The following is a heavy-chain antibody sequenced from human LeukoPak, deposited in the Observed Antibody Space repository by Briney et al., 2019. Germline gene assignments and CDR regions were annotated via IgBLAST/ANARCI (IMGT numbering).Heavy chain of an antibody. D-gene: IGHD3-3*01. CDR2: MNQDGSKK. Sequence: GGSLRLSCTGSGFTISGFWMSWVRQLPGKGLEWVAYMNQDGSKKTYVDSVKGRFTISRDHAQNSLFLQVNNLTVEDTAVYYCARGAVDYTPVGRYYYNMDVWGQGTTVTVSS. V-gene: IGHV3-7*04. CDR3: ARGAVDYTPVGRYYYNMDV. CDR1: GFTISGFW. J-gene: IGHJ6*02.